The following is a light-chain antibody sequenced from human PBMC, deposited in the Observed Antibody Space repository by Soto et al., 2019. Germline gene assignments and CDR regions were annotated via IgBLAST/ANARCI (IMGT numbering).Light chain of an antibody. CDR3: QQYNDYVNS. CDR1: QSISGW. CDR2: DAS. J-gene: IGKJ2*01. V-gene: IGKV1-5*01. Sequence: DIQMTQSPSTLSASVGDRVTISCRASQSISGWLAWYQQKPGMTPKLLIYDASRLESGVPSRFSGSGSGTEFTLTISSLQPDDFATYYCQQYNDYVNSFGQGTKLEMK.